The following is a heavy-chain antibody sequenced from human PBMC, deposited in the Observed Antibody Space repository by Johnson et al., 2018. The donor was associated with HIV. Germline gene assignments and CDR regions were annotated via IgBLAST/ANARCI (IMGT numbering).Heavy chain of an antibody. CDR3: TTQGSSGAFDI. J-gene: IGHJ3*02. V-gene: IGHV3-11*04. CDR1: GFSFSDYY. Sequence: QVQLVESGGGLVKPGGSLRLSCAASGFSFSDYYMSWIRQAPGKGLEWVSYISSSGSTIYYADSVVKGRFTISRDNAKNSVFLQMNSLRVEDTAIYYCTTQGSSGAFDIWGQGTMLTVSS. CDR2: ISSSGSTI. D-gene: IGHD3-22*01.